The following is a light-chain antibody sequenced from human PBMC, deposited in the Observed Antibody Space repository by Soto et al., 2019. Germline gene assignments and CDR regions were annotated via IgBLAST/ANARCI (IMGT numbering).Light chain of an antibody. CDR1: SSDVGAYNY. V-gene: IGLV2-14*03. CDR3: NSYTRSSRYV. J-gene: IGLJ1*01. Sequence: QSVLTQPASVSASLGQPITISCTGTSSDVGAYNYVYWYQQHPGKAPKLIIYDVSNRPSGIPNRFSGSKSGNTASLTISGLQAEDAAYYYCNSYTRSSRYVFGTGSKVTGL. CDR2: DVS.